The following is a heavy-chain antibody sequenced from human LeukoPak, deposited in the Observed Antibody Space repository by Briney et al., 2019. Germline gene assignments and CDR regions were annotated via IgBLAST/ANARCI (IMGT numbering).Heavy chain of an antibody. CDR3: ARDFDYYGSGSYYDY. D-gene: IGHD3-10*01. CDR2: ISSSSSYI. CDR1: GFTFSSYS. V-gene: IGHV3-21*01. J-gene: IGHJ4*02. Sequence: TGGSLRLSCAASGFTFSSYSMNWVRQAPGKGLEWVSSISSSSSYIYYADSVTGRFTISRDNAKISLYLQMTSLRAEDPAVYYCARDFDYYGSGSYYDYWGQGTLVTVSS.